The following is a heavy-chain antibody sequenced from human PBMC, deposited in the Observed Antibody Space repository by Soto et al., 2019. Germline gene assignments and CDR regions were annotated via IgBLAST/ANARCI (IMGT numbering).Heavy chain of an antibody. D-gene: IGHD6-13*01. J-gene: IGHJ4*02. CDR2: INAGNGNT. CDR3: ARGLRWQQLSEFDY. Sequence: ASVKVSCKASGYTFTSYAMHWVRQAPGQRLEWMGWINAGNGNTKYSQKFQGRVTITRDTSASTAYMGLSSLRSEDTAVYYCARGLRWQQLSEFDYWGQGTLVTVSS. CDR1: GYTFTSYA. V-gene: IGHV1-3*01.